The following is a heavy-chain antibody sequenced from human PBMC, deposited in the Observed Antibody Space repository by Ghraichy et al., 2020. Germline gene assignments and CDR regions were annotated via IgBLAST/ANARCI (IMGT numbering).Heavy chain of an antibody. V-gene: IGHV3-74*01. CDR3: ARTLADYYYYYGMDV. J-gene: IGHJ6*02. CDR1: GFTFSSYW. Sequence: GGSLRLSCAASGFTFSSYWMHWVRQAPGKELVWVSRINSDGSSTSYADSVKGRFTISRDNAKNTLYLQMNSLRAEDTAVYYCARTLADYYYYYGMDVWGQGTTVTVSS. CDR2: INSDGSST.